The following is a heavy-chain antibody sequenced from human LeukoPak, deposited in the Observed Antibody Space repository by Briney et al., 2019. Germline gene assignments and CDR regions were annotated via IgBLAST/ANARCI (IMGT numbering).Heavy chain of an antibody. CDR2: IYSGGGRT. J-gene: IGHJ4*02. CDR1: GFTVSSNY. CDR3: ARDTRLNYDSGSYCLDY. Sequence: GGSLRLSCAASGFTVSSNYMSWVRQAPGKGLEWVSVIYSGGGRTYYADSVKGRFTISRDNSKYTLYLQMNSLRAEETAVYYCARDTRLNYDSGSYCLDYWGQGTLVTVSS. V-gene: IGHV3-53*01. D-gene: IGHD3-10*01.